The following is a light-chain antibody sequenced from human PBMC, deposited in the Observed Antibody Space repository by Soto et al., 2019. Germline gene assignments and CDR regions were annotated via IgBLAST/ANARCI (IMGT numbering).Light chain of an antibody. J-gene: IGLJ3*02. V-gene: IGLV2-14*02. Sequence: QSALTQPASVSGSPGQSITISCTGTSSDVGSYNLVSWYQQHPGKAPKLMIYEGTKRPSGVSNRFSGSKSGNTASLTVSGLQAEDEGDYYCSSYTSSSTRVFGGGTKLTVL. CDR2: EGT. CDR3: SSYTSSSTRV. CDR1: SSDVGSYNL.